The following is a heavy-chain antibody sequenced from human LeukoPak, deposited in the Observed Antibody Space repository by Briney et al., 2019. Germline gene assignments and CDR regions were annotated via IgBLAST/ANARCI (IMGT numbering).Heavy chain of an antibody. CDR2: INHSGST. D-gene: IGHD3-22*01. CDR1: GGSFSGYY. V-gene: IGHV4-34*01. Sequence: SETLSLTCAVYGGSFSGYYWSWIRQPPGKGLEWIGEINHSGSTNYNPSLKSRVTISVDTSKNQFPLKLSSVTAADTAVYYCAKDTAKAYYDSSGYYPTVHYYFDYWGQGTLVTVSS. J-gene: IGHJ4*02. CDR3: AKDTAKAYYDSSGYYPTVHYYFDY.